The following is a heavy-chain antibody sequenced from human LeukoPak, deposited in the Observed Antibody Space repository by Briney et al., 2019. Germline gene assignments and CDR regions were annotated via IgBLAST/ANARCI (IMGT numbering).Heavy chain of an antibody. CDR3: AREGNGVVVPAAPDAFDI. D-gene: IGHD2-2*01. CDR2: IWYDGSNK. CDR1: GFTFSSYG. V-gene: IGHV3-33*01. Sequence: GRSLRLSCAASGFTFSSYGMHWVRQAPGKGLEWVAVIWYDGSNKYYADSVKGRFTISGDNSKNTLYLQMNSLRAEDTAVYYCAREGNGVVVPAAPDAFDIWGQGTMVTVSS. J-gene: IGHJ3*02.